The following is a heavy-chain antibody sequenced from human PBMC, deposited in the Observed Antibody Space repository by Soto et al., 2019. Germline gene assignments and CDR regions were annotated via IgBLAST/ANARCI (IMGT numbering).Heavy chain of an antibody. CDR1: GGSVSSSPYH. CDR2: INYNGET. V-gene: IGHV4-61*03. CDR3: ARDRIQFSVDV. Sequence: PSETLSLTCTVSGGSVSSSPYHWIRVRPAPGMGRVWIGYINYNGETTYNPSLGSRVTISEDTSKNHFSLSLRSVTDTDAAAYYCARDRIQFSVDVWGQGTTVTVSS. J-gene: IGHJ6*02.